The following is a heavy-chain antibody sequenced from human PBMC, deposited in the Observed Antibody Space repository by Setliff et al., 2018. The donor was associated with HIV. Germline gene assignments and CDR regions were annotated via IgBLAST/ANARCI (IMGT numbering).Heavy chain of an antibody. V-gene: IGHV1-69*13. Sequence: SVKVSCKASGGTFSSYAISWVRQAPGQGLEWMEGIIPIFGTTNYAQKFQGRVTITADEWTSTAYMELSSLRSEDTAVYYCARDPSIAVAGAAVWGQGTTVTVSS. CDR3: ARDPSIAVAGAAV. CDR2: IIPIFGTT. CDR1: GGTFSSYA. J-gene: IGHJ6*02. D-gene: IGHD6-19*01.